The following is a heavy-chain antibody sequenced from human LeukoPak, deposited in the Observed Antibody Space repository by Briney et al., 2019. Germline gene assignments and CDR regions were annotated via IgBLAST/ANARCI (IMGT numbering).Heavy chain of an antibody. V-gene: IGHV3-7*01. J-gene: IGHJ2*01. CDR1: GFSFNSYW. Sequence: GGSLRLSCVASGFSFNSYWMSWVRQAPGKGLGWVANIKQDGSEKSYVGSVKGRFTISRDNAKNSLYLQMNSLRAADTAIYFCAKGAWNFDLWGRGTLVSVSS. CDR3: AKGAWNFDL. CDR2: IKQDGSEK.